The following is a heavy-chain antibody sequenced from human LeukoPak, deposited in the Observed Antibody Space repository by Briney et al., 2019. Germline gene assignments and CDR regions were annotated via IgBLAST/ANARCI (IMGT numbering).Heavy chain of an antibody. CDR3: ARAERYYYDSSGYFPFDY. Sequence: SETLSLTCAVYGGSFSGYYWSWIRQPPGKGLEWIGEINHSGSTNYNPSLKSRVTISVDTSKNQFSLKLSSVTAADTAVYYCARAERYYYDSSGYFPFDYWGQGTLVTVSS. CDR2: INHSGST. V-gene: IGHV4-34*01. D-gene: IGHD3-22*01. CDR1: GGSFSGYY. J-gene: IGHJ4*02.